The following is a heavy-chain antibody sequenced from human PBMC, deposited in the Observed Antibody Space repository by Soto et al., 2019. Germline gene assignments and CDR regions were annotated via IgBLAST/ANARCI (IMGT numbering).Heavy chain of an antibody. CDR2: INPLLGST. V-gene: IGHV1-69*11. CDR3: AKIRGGVYTT. CDR1: GGIFNIYG. J-gene: IGHJ5*02. D-gene: IGHD3-10*01. Sequence: QVHLVQSGAEVKKPGSSVKVSCNPSGGIFNIYGISWVRQGPGQGLQWMGGINPLLGSTNYAEKFQGRLTITADDSRRTVYMELNNLRPEDTATYFCAKIRGGVYTTWGQGTLVTVSS.